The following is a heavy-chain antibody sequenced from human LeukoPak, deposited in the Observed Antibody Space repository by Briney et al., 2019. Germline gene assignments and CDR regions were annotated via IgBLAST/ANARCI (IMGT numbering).Heavy chain of an antibody. J-gene: IGHJ4*02. V-gene: IGHV4-4*07. Sequence: SETLSLTCSVSGDSITYFYWSWIRQAAGKGLEWIGRISSSGSTDYNASLKSRVTMSVDTSKNQLSLKVISVTAADTAVYYCARGVIATSGNDFDYWGQGTLVTVSS. CDR3: ARGVIATSGNDFDY. CDR2: ISSSGST. CDR1: GDSITYFY. D-gene: IGHD4-23*01.